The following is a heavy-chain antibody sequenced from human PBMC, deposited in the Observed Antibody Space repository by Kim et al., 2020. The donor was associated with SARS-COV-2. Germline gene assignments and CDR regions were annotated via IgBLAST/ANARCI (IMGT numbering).Heavy chain of an antibody. CDR2: IYHSGYT. J-gene: IGHJ4*02. D-gene: IGHD6-19*01. CDR1: GASISSGDFS. Sequence: SETLSLTCAVSGASISSGDFSWSWIRQPPGKGLEWIGYIYHSGYTYYNPSLWGRVTISLDMSKNHFSLNLTSVTAADTAVYYCASGSESSGKSFDYWGQGTLVPVSS. V-gene: IGHV4-30-2*01. CDR3: ASGSESSGKSFDY.